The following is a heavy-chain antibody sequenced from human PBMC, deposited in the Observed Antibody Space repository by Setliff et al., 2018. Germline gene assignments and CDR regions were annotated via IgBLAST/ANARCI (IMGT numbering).Heavy chain of an antibody. V-gene: IGHV3-30*03. CDR1: GFIFSNFG. CDR2: VSFDGRNK. CDR3: ARDSLSGWSAVDY. J-gene: IGHJ4*02. D-gene: IGHD6-19*01. Sequence: PGGSLRLSCAASGFIFSNFGMHWVRQAPGKGLEWVAAVSFDGRNKYYEDSVKGRFTISRGDSKNTLYLQMNSLRPEDTAVYYCARDSLSGWSAVDYWGQGTLVTVSS.